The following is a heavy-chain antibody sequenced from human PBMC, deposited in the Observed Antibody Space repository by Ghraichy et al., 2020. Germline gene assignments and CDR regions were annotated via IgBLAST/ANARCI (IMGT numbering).Heavy chain of an antibody. Sequence: GGSLRLSCTASGFNFKTYSMNWVRQAPGKGLEWVSYINTDSTSTNYGDSVKGRFTVSRDNAKSSLYLRMNSLRDEDTAVYYCSRDETPLGVVTTSAMDVWGQGTTGTVSS. CDR2: INTDSTST. CDR3: SRDETPLGVVTTSAMDV. D-gene: IGHD3-16*01. J-gene: IGHJ6*02. CDR1: GFNFKTYS. V-gene: IGHV3-48*02.